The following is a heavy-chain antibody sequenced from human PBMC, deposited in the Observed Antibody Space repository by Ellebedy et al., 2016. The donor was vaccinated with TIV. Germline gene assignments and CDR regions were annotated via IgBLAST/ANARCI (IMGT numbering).Heavy chain of an antibody. CDR2: ISAYNGNT. CDR3: ARGILEWLTLWNNWFDP. CDR1: GYTFTSYG. J-gene: IGHJ5*02. Sequence: ASVKVSCKASGYTFTSYGISWVRQAPGQGLEWMGWISAYNGNTNYAQKLQGRVTITRDTSASTAYMELSSLRSEDTAVYYCARGILEWLTLWNNWFDPWGQGTLVTVSS. D-gene: IGHD3-3*01. V-gene: IGHV1-18*01.